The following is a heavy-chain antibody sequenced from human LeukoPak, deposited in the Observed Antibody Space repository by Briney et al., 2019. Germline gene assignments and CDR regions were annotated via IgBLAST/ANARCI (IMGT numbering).Heavy chain of an antibody. Sequence: SETLSLTCTVSGGSISSYYWSWIRQPPGKGLEWIGYIYYSGSTNYNPSLKSRVTISVDTSKNQFSLKLSSVTAADAAVYYCARLDRSSRYYYYGMDVWGQGTTVTVSS. D-gene: IGHD6-19*01. CDR2: IYYSGST. CDR3: ARLDRSSRYYYYGMDV. V-gene: IGHV4-59*08. CDR1: GGSISSYY. J-gene: IGHJ6*02.